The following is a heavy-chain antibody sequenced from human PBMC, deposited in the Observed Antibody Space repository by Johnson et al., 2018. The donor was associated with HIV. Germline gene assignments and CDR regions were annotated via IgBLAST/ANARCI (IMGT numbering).Heavy chain of an antibody. CDR1: GFTFSDYY. CDR3: ARAMSWPNSFDI. D-gene: IGHD2/OR15-2a*01. Sequence: VQLVESGGGLVNPGGSLRLSCAASGFTFSDYYMTWIRQAPGKGLEWVSYISGGASTISYADSVKGRFTISRDNAKNSLYLQMNSLRAEDTAVYYCARAMSWPNSFDIRGQGTMVTVSS. CDR2: ISGGASTI. V-gene: IGHV3-11*04. J-gene: IGHJ3*02.